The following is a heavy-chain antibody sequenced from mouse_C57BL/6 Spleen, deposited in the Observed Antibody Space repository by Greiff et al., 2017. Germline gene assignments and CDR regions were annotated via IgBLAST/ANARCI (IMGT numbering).Heavy chain of an antibody. D-gene: IGHD2-5*01. V-gene: IGHV5-4*03. Sequence: EVMLVESGGGLVKPGGSLKLSCAASGFTFSSYAMSWVRQTPEKRLEWVATISDGGSYTYYPDNVKGRFTISRDNAKNNLYLQMSHLKSEDTAMYYCARSYSNPVAYWGQGTLVTVSA. J-gene: IGHJ3*01. CDR3: ARSYSNPVAY. CDR2: ISDGGSYT. CDR1: GFTFSSYA.